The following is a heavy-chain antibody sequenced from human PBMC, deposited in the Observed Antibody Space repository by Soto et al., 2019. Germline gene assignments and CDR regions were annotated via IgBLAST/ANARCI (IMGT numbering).Heavy chain of an antibody. Sequence: ASVKVSCKTSGYSFSAYGLAWLRQAPGQRPEWMGWVSTNNANTNYAQKFQGRVTMTTDTSTTTTYMELRSLRSDDTAVYYCARELNTESSTYYSFDYWGKGTLVTVS. CDR3: ARELNTESSTYYSFDY. CDR2: VSTNNANT. CDR1: GYSFSAYG. V-gene: IGHV1-18*01. J-gene: IGHJ4*02. D-gene: IGHD2-2*01.